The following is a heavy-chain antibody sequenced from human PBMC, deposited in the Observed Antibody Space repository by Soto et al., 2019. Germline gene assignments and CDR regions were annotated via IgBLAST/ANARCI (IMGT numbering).Heavy chain of an antibody. CDR2: VHNRGST. CDR3: AREKAVASTGWIEP. CDR1: CDSISSYF. D-gene: IGHD6-19*01. J-gene: IGHJ5*02. Sequence: SETLSLTRTVSCDSISSYFWRCLRHPAGKGLEGIGLVHNRGSTTYNLSLKIRVTMSVDTSKSQFSLKLTSVTAADTAVYYCAREKAVASTGWIEPWGQGTLVTVSS. V-gene: IGHV4-4*07.